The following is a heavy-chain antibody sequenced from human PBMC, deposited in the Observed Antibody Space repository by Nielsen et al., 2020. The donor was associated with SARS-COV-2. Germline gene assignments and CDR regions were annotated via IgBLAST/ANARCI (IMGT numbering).Heavy chain of an antibody. D-gene: IGHD3-16*02. CDR2: ISGFTSST. CDR1: GFNFNTDG. Sequence: ASVKVSCKVSGFNFNTDGINWVRQAPGQGLEWMGWISGFTSSTKYAQNVQGRVTMSADTSARTVYMELRSLRFDDTAVYYCARERNTRLYEDRSYHPLDYWGQGTLVTVSS. CDR3: ARERNTRLYEDRSYHPLDY. V-gene: IGHV1-18*04. J-gene: IGHJ4*02.